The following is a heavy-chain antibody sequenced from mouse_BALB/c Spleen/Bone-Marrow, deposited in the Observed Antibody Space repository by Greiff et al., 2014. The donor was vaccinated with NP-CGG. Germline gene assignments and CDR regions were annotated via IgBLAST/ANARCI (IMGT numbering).Heavy chain of an antibody. Sequence: QKVSLTCTVPGISITTGNYRWSWVRQFPGNTLEWIGYIYYSGTITYNPSLTSRTTITRDTSKNQFFLEMNSVTAEDTATYYCARGAMITTGYFDYGGQGTTLPVSS. V-gene: IGHV3-5*02. CDR2: IYYSGTI. CDR1: GISITTGNYR. J-gene: IGHJ2*01. D-gene: IGHD2-4*01. CDR3: ARGAMITTGYFDY.